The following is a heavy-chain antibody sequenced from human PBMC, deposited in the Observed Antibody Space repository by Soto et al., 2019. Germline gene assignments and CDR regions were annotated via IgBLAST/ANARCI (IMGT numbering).Heavy chain of an antibody. CDR3: ARGLVWSGSYYFDY. V-gene: IGHV4-30-2*01. Sequence: ASETLSLTCAVSGGSISRGSYSWTWIRQPPGKGLEWIGYIYHSGGTYYNQSLKSRVTISIDRSKNQFSLKISSMTAADTAVYYCARGLVWSGSYYFDYWGQGSLVTVSS. CDR2: IYHSGGT. D-gene: IGHD3-10*01. J-gene: IGHJ4*02. CDR1: GGSISRGSYS.